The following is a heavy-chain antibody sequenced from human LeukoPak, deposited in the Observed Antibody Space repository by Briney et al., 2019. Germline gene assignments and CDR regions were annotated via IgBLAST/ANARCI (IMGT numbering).Heavy chain of an antibody. J-gene: IGHJ4*02. CDR1: GYTFTGYY. CDR2: INPNSGGT. D-gene: IGHD5-12*01. V-gene: IGHV1-2*02. CDR3: ARDYSGYDLLLFDY. Sequence: ASVKVSCKASGYTFTGYYMHWVRQAPGQGLEWMGWINPNSGGTNYAQKFQGRATMTRDTSISTAYMELSRLRSDDTAVYYCARDYSGYDLLLFDYWGQGTLVTVSS.